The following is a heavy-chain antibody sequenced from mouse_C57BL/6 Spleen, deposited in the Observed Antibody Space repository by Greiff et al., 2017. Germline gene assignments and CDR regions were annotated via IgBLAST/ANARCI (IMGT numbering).Heavy chain of an antibody. Sequence: QVQLKQSGPELVKPGASVKISCKASGYAFSSSWMNWVKQRPGKGLEWIGRIYPGDGDTNYNGKFKGKATLTADKSSSTAYMQLSSLTSEDSAVYFCARRTTVGYFDYWGQGTTLTVSS. J-gene: IGHJ2*01. CDR2: IYPGDGDT. CDR1: GYAFSSSW. V-gene: IGHV1-82*01. CDR3: ARRTTVGYFDY. D-gene: IGHD1-1*01.